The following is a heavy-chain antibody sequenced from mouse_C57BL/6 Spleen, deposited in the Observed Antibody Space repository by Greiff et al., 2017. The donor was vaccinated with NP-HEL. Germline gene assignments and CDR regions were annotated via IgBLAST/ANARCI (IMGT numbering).Heavy chain of an antibody. Sequence: VQLQQSGAELARPGASVKLSCKASGYTFTSYGISWVKQRTGQGLEWIGEIYPRSGNTYYNEKFKGKATLTADKSSSTAYMELRSLTSEDSAVYFCARRSSYGSSPPYAMDYWGQGTSVTVSS. J-gene: IGHJ4*01. CDR3: ARRSSYGSSPPYAMDY. CDR1: GYTFTSYG. D-gene: IGHD1-1*01. CDR2: IYPRSGNT. V-gene: IGHV1-81*01.